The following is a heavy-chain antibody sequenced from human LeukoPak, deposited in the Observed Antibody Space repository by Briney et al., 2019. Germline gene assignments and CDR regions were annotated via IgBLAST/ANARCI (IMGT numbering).Heavy chain of an antibody. D-gene: IGHD2-2*01. J-gene: IGHJ4*02. CDR2: IYYSGST. CDR3: ARVYPGYCSSTSCYAGGVFDY. V-gene: IGHV4-59*01. Sequence: PSETLSLTCTVSGGSISSYYWSWIRQPPGKGLEWIGYIYYSGSTNYNPSLKSRVTISVDTSKNQFSLKLSSVTAADTAVYYCARVYPGYCSSTSCYAGGVFDYWGQGTLVTVSS. CDR1: GGSISSYY.